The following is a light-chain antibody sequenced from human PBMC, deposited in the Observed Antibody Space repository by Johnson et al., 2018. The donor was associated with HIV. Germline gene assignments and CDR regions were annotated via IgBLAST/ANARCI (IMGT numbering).Light chain of an antibody. CDR1: SSNIGNNS. J-gene: IGLJ1*01. Sequence: QSVLTQPPSVSAAPGQKVTISCSGSSSNIGNNSVSWYQQVPGTAPKLLIYDNNKRPSGIPDRFSGSKSGTSATLGITGLQTGDEADYYCGTWDSSLSVYVFGTGTKVTGL. V-gene: IGLV1-51*01. CDR2: DNN. CDR3: GTWDSSLSVYV.